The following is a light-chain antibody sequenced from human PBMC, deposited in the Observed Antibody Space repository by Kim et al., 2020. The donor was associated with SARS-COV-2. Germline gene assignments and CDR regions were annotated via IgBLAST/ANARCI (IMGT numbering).Light chain of an antibody. CDR2: GAS. J-gene: IGKJ1*01. V-gene: IGKV3-20*01. CDR1: QSLSSSY. Sequence: EIVLTQSPGTLSLSPGERATLSCRASQSLSSSYLAWYQQKPGQSPRLLIYGASSRATGIPDRFSGSGSGTDFTLTISRLEPEDFAVYYCQQYGSSPTFGQGTEVEIK. CDR3: QQYGSSPT.